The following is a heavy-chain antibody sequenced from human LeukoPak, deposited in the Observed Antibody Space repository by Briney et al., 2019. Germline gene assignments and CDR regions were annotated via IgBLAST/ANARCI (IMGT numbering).Heavy chain of an antibody. CDR3: ARDGYSSGWLDY. CDR2: ITSSGSYI. Sequence: GGSLRLSCAASAFTFSNYNMNWVRQAPGKGLEWVSSITSSGSYIYYADSVKGRFTISRDNSKNTLYLQMNSLRAEDTAVYYCARDGYSSGWLDYWGQGTLVTVSS. J-gene: IGHJ4*02. CDR1: AFTFSNYN. D-gene: IGHD6-19*01. V-gene: IGHV3-21*01.